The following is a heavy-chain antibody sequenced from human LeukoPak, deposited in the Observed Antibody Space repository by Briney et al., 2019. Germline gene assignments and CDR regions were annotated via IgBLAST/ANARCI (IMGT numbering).Heavy chain of an antibody. D-gene: IGHD6-13*01. CDR3: ARHSVGAAAGTIFDY. CDR1: GYSFTSYW. J-gene: IGHJ4*02. Sequence: GESLKISCKGSGYSFTSYWIGWVRLMPGKGLEWMGIIYPGDSDTRYSPSFQGQVTTSADKSISTAYLQWSSLKASDTAMYYCARHSVGAAAGTIFDYWGQGTLVTVSS. V-gene: IGHV5-51*01. CDR2: IYPGDSDT.